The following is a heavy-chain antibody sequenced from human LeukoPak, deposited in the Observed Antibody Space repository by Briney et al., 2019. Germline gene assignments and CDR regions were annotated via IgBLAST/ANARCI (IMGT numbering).Heavy chain of an antibody. V-gene: IGHV4-38-2*01. Sequence: SETLSLTCAVSGYSISSGYYWGWIRQPPGKGLEWIGSIYYSGSTYYNPSLKSRVTISVDTSKNQFSLKLSSVTAADTAVYYCARHFLAVAATGYFDYWGQGTLVTVSS. CDR3: ARHFLAVAATGYFDY. D-gene: IGHD6-19*01. CDR2: IYYSGST. J-gene: IGHJ4*02. CDR1: GYSISSGYY.